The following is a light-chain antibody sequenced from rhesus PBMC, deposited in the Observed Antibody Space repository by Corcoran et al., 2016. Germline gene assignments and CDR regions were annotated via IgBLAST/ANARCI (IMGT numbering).Light chain of an antibody. Sequence: DIQMTQSPSSLSASVGDRVTITCQASQSLSNYLNWYQQKPGKIPKLLIYRASSLQIGIPSRFSGSGSGMYFTLTISSLQPEDFATYNCQQGYSYPLTFGGGTKVELK. CDR3: QQGYSYPLT. CDR2: RAS. J-gene: IGKJ4*01. V-gene: IGKV1S9*01. CDR1: QSLSNY.